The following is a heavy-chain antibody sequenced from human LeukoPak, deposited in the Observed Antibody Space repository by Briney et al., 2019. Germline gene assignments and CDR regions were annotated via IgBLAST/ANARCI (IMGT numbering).Heavy chain of an antibody. CDR1: GFTFSSYG. J-gene: IGHJ4*02. CDR3: AKDIDVVVVAASVPDY. CDR2: IRYDGSNK. Sequence: GGSLRLSCAASGFTFSSYGMHWVRQAPGKGLEWVAFIRYDGSNKYYADSVKGRFTISRDNSKNTLYLQMNSLRAEDTAVYYCAKDIDVVVVAASVPDYWGQGTLVTVSS. D-gene: IGHD2-15*01. V-gene: IGHV3-30*02.